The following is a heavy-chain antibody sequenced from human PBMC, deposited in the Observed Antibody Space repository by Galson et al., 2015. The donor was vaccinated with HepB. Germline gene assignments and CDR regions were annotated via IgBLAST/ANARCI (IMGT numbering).Heavy chain of an antibody. CDR3: ARDQLGATMADY. Sequence: SVKVSCKASGYTFTSYGISWVRQAPRQGLEWMGWISAYNGNTNYAQKLQGRVTMTTDTSTSTAYMELRSLRSDDTAVYYCARDQLGATMADYWGQGTLVTVSS. CDR2: ISAYNGNT. D-gene: IGHD5-12*01. J-gene: IGHJ4*02. CDR1: GYTFTSYG. V-gene: IGHV1-18*01.